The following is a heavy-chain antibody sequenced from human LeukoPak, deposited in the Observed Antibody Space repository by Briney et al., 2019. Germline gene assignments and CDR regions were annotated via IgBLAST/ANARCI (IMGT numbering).Heavy chain of an antibody. CDR1: GYTFTNYY. D-gene: IGHD6-13*01. J-gene: IGHJ5*02. CDR2: IDPRGGST. CDR3: ARSHSSWYCFDP. V-gene: IGHV1-46*01. Sequence: ASVKVSCKASGYTFTNYYMHWVRQAPGQGLEWMGVIDPRGGSTTYAQKVQGRFTMTRDTSTSTVYMELRSLNSEDTAVYYCARSHSSWYCFDPWGQGTLVTVSS.